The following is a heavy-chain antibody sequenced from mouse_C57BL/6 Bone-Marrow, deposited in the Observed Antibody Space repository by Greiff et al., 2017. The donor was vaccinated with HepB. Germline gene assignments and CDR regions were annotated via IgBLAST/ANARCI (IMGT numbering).Heavy chain of an antibody. J-gene: IGHJ4*01. V-gene: IGHV5-6*01. D-gene: IGHD1-1*01. CDR3: ARHYYGTYAMDY. Sequence: EVKLVESGGDLVKPGGSLKLSCAASGFTFSSYGMSWVRQTPDKRLEWVATISSGGSYTYYPDSVKGRFTISRDNAKNTLYLQMSSLKSEDTAMYYCARHYYGTYAMDYWGQGTSVTFSS. CDR2: ISSGGSYT. CDR1: GFTFSSYG.